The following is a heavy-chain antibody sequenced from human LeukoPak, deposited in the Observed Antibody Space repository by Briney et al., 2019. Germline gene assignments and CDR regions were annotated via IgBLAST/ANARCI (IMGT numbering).Heavy chain of an antibody. J-gene: IGHJ6*03. CDR3: ARDLRGLYYYYYMDV. Sequence: ASVKVSCKASGYTFTSYYMHWVRQAPGQGLEWMGIINPSGGSTSYAQKFQGRVTMTTDTSTSTAYMELRSLRSDDTAVYYCARDLRGLYYYYYMDVWGKGTTVTVSS. CDR2: INPSGGST. CDR1: GYTFTSYY. V-gene: IGHV1-46*01.